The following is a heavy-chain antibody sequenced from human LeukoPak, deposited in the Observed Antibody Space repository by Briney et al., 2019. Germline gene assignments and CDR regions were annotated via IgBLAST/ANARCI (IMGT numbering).Heavy chain of an antibody. Sequence: GGSLRLSCAASGLSFSSYAMSWVRQAPGKGLEWVSAISGSGGSTYYADSVKGRFTLFRDNSKNTLYLQIDSLRAEDTAVYYCSKNPSRRDYRNYVGAYFHLGGQEPRVPVST. V-gene: IGHV3-23*01. D-gene: IGHD4-11*01. CDR1: GLSFSSYA. CDR3: SKNPSRRDYRNYVGAYFHL. CDR2: ISGSGGST. J-gene: IGHJ4*02.